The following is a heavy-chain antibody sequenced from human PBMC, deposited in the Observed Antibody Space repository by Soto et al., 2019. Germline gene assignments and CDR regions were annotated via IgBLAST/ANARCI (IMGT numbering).Heavy chain of an antibody. CDR2: INPNSGGT. D-gene: IGHD5-18*01. CDR3: ARGANTAMAYYYYYYYMAV. Sequence: GASVKVSCKASGYTFTGYYMHWVRQAPGQGLEWMGWINPNSGGTNYAQKFQGWVTMTRDTSISTAYMELSGLRSDDTAVYYCARGANTAMAYYYYYYYMAVSGKGTTVTVSS. J-gene: IGHJ6*03. CDR1: GYTFTGYY. V-gene: IGHV1-2*04.